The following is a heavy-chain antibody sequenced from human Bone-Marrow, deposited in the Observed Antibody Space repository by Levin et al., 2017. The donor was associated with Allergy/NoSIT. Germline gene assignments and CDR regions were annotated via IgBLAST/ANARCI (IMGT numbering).Heavy chain of an antibody. V-gene: IGHV3-30*18. CDR1: GFTFSSYG. CDR2: ISYDGSNK. CDR3: AKRYSYGKRGWAWFDP. D-gene: IGHD5-18*01. Sequence: GGSLRLSCAASGFTFSSYGMHWVRQAPGKGLEWVAVISYDGSNKYYADSVKGRFTISRDNSKNTLYLQMNSLRAEDTAVYYCAKRYSYGKRGWAWFDPWGQGTLVTVSS. J-gene: IGHJ5*02.